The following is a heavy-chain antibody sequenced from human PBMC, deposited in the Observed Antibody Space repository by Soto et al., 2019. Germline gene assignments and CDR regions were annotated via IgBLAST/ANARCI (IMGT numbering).Heavy chain of an antibody. CDR2: IKADGSEK. Sequence: EGSLRLSCVASGLTFRDHWMTWVRQAPGEGLEWVGNIKADGSEKFYMDSVRGRFSISRDNAKNSLYLQMNRLRVEDTAVYYCARDFGWYHLDYWGQGPTATVSS. V-gene: IGHV3-7*03. D-gene: IGHD1-20*01. CDR1: GLTFRDHW. J-gene: IGHJ4*02. CDR3: ARDFGWYHLDY.